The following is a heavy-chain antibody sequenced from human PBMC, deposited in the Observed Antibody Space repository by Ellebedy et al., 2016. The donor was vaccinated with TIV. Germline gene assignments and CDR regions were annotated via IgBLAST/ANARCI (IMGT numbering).Heavy chain of an antibody. Sequence: SETLSLXXTVSADSINSGAHYWTWIRQRPGEGLEWIGHIYHNGNSYSNPSLESRVIISVDPSKRQFSLNLSSVTAADTVLYYCARMGIYGSVNHKKYWLDSWGRGTLVTVSS. D-gene: IGHD3-10*01. CDR3: ARMGIYGSVNHKKYWLDS. CDR1: ADSINSGAHY. J-gene: IGHJ5*01. CDR2: IYHNGNS. V-gene: IGHV4-31*03.